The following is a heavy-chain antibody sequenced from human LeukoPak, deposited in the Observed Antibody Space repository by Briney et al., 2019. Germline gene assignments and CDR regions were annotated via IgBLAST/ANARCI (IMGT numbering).Heavy chain of an antibody. J-gene: IGHJ4*02. CDR2: ISGSGGST. CDR3: ATSGYDEYYFDY. CDR1: GFTFSSYA. D-gene: IGHD5-12*01. V-gene: IGHV3-23*01. Sequence: GGSLRLSCAASGFTFSSYAMSWVRQAPGKGLEWVSAISGSGGSTYYADSVKGRFTISRDNSKNTLYLQMNSLRAEDTAVYYCATSGYDEYYFDYWGQGTLDTVSS.